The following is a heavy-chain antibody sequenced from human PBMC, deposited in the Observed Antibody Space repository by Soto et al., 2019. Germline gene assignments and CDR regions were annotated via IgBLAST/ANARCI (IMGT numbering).Heavy chain of an antibody. J-gene: IGHJ4*02. CDR1: GFTFSYAW. CDR2: IKSNGDGGTT. Sequence: EVQLVESGGRLVQPGGSLTLSCAASGFTFSYAWMNWVRQTPGKGLEWVGRIKSNGDGGTTDYAALVKGRFTISRNDSKNTLYLQMNSLKTDDTAVYYCTPDTSAANIFDYWGQGTLVTVSS. V-gene: IGHV3-15*01. CDR3: TPDTSAANIFDY. D-gene: IGHD2-15*01.